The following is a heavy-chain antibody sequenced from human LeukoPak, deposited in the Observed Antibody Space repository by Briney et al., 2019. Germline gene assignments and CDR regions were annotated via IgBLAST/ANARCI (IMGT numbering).Heavy chain of an antibody. CDR2: ISWNSGSI. J-gene: IGHJ4*02. D-gene: IGHD4-17*01. CDR1: GFTFDDYA. Sequence: GGSLRLSCAASGFTFDDYAMHWVRQAPGKGLEWVSGISWNSGSIGYADSVKGRFTISRDNAKNSLYLQMNSLRAEDMALYYCAKGLTSVTSRAIDYWGQGTLVTVSS. V-gene: IGHV3-9*03. CDR3: AKGLTSVTSRAIDY.